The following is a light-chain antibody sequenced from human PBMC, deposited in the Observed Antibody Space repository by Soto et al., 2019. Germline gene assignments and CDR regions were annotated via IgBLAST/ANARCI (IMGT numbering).Light chain of an antibody. CDR2: DTS. CDR3: HQRTNWPIT. V-gene: IGKV3-11*01. J-gene: IGKJ5*01. CDR1: QSVDRY. Sequence: ETMLTQSPASLSLSPGERATLSCRASQSVDRYLPWYQQKPGQAPRLLIYDTSNRATGIPARFSGSGSGTDFTLTISSLEPEDFAAYFCHQRTNWPITFGQGTRLETK.